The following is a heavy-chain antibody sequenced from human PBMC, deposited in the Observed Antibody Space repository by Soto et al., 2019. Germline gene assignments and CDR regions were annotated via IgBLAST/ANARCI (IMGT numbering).Heavy chain of an antibody. CDR2: ISYDGSNK. D-gene: IGHD4-17*01. CDR3: ARDGTTVVTPYYYYGMDV. J-gene: IGHJ6*02. V-gene: IGHV3-30-3*01. Sequence: QVQLVESGGGVVQPGRSLRLSCAASGFTFSSYAMHWVRQAPGKGLEWVAVISYDGSNKYYADSVQGRFTISRDNSKHTPYLQMNSRRAEDTAVYYCARDGTTVVTPYYYYGMDVWGQGPTVTVSS. CDR1: GFTFSSYA.